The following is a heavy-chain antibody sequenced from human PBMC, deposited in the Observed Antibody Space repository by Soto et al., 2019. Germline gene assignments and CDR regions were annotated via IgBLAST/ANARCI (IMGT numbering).Heavy chain of an antibody. CDR1: GGTFSSYA. CDR3: ARGGIGPDSYGSGRTFDY. J-gene: IGHJ4*02. D-gene: IGHD3-10*01. Sequence: AASVKVSCKASGGTFSSYAISWVRQAPGQGLEWMGGIIPIFGTANYAQKFQGRVTITADESTSTAYMELSSLRSEDTAVYYCARGGIGPDSYGSGRTFDYWGQGTLVTVS. CDR2: IIPIFGTA. V-gene: IGHV1-69*13.